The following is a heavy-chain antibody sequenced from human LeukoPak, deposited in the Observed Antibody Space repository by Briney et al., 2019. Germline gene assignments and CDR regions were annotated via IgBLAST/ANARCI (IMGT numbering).Heavy chain of an antibody. V-gene: IGHV1-18*01. Sequence: ASVKVSCKASGYTFSDYGISWLRQAPGQGLEYMGRINTQNGYTDYAQKVQGRVTLTTDTSTTTAYMELRGLRSDDTAVYYCARDWPGDITGAWGQGTLLTVSS. CDR2: INTQNGYT. D-gene: IGHD1-20*01. J-gene: IGHJ4*02. CDR3: ARDWPGDITGA. CDR1: GYTFSDYG.